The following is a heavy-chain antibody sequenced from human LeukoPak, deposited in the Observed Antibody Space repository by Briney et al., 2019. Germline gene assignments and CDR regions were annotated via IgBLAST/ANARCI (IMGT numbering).Heavy chain of an antibody. D-gene: IGHD6-13*01. V-gene: IGHV6-1*01. CDR3: ARDQIASAGPNDY. J-gene: IGHJ4*02. CDR1: GDSVSSNNAA. Sequence: SQTLSLTCAISGDSVSSNNAAWNWIRQSPSRGLEWLGRTYYRSKWYNDYAVSVRSRITINPDTSKNQFSLQLNSVTPEDTAVYFCARDQIASAGPNDYWGQGTLVTVSS. CDR2: TYYRSKWYN.